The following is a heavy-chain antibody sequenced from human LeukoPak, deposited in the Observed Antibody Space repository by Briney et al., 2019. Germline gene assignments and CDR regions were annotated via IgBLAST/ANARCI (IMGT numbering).Heavy chain of an antibody. CDR1: GGYISGYY. CDR3: ARGEWDLLFDY. CDR2: IFYSGST. D-gene: IGHD1-26*01. V-gene: IGHV4-59*01. Sequence: SETLSLTCTGSGGYISGYYWSWIRQPPGKGLEWIGYIFYSGSTNYNPSLKSRVTISVDTSKNQFSLKLSSVTAADTAVYYCARGEWDLLFDYWGQGTLVTVSS. J-gene: IGHJ4*02.